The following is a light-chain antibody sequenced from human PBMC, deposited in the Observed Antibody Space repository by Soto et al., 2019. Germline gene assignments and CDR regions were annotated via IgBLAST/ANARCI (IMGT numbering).Light chain of an antibody. J-gene: IGLJ2*01. CDR3: SSYAGSYSHVA. V-gene: IGLV2-11*01. CDR1: SSDVGYYNY. Sequence: QSALTQPRSVSGSPGQSVTISCTGTSSDVGYYNYVTWYQQHPGKAPKLMIYDVNKRPSGVPDRFSGSKSGNTASLTISGLQAEDEADYYCSSYAGSYSHVAFGGGTKVTVL. CDR2: DVN.